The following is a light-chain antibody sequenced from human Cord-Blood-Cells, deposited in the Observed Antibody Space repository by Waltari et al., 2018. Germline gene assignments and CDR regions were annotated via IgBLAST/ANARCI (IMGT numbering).Light chain of an antibody. V-gene: IGLV2-11*01. Sequence: QPALTQPRSVSGSPGQSVTISCTGTSRAVGGYNSVSWYQQHPGKAPKLMIYDVSKRPSGVPDRFSGSKSGNTASLTISGLQAEDEADYYCCSYAGSYTYVFGTGTKVTVL. CDR2: DVS. CDR3: CSYAGSYTYV. CDR1: SRAVGGYNS. J-gene: IGLJ1*01.